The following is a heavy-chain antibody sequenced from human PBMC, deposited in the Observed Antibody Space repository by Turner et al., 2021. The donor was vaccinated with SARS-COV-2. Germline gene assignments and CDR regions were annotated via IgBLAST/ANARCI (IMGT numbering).Heavy chain of an antibody. CDR1: GGSFRGHY. J-gene: IGHJ5*02. V-gene: IGHV4-34*01. D-gene: IGHD3-9*01. CDR2: NYHSGST. CDR3: ARSWGGILTGYSFDP. Sequence: QVQLQQWGAGLWKPSETLSLTCAVYGGSFRGHYWSWIRQPRGKGLEWIGENYHSGSTNYNPSLKSRVTISVDTSKNQFSLKLSSVTAADTAVYYCARSWGGILTGYSFDPWGQGTLVTVSS.